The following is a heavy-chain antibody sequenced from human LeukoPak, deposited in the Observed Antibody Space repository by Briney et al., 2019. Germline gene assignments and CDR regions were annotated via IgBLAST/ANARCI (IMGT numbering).Heavy chain of an antibody. CDR1: GFTFSSYS. Sequence: GGSLRLSCAASGFTFSSYSMNWVRQAPGKGLEWVSYISSSSTIYYADSVKGRFTISRDNAKNSLYLQMNSLRAEDTAVYYCARAYHVVVPAARGNWFDPWGQGTLVTVSS. V-gene: IGHV3-48*01. CDR3: ARAYHVVVPAARGNWFDP. D-gene: IGHD2-2*01. CDR2: ISSSSTI. J-gene: IGHJ5*02.